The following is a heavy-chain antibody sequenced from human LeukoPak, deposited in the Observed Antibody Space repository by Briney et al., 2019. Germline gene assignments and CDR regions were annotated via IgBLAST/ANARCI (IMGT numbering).Heavy chain of an antibody. CDR3: ARHGIAERPEEFDY. V-gene: IGHV4-59*08. J-gene: IGHJ4*02. D-gene: IGHD6-6*01. Sequence: PSETLSLTCTVSGGSISRYYWSWIRQSPAKGPEWIGYIHYSGSTNYNPSLKSRVTISVDRSKNELSLKLSSATAADTAVYYCARHGIAERPEEFDYWGQGTLVTVSS. CDR2: IHYSGST. CDR1: GGSISRYY.